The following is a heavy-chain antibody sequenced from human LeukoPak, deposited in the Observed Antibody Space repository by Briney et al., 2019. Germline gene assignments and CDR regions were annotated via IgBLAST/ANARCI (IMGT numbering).Heavy chain of an antibody. CDR2: TYYRSKWYN. V-gene: IGHV6-1*01. Sequence: SQTLSLTCAISGDSVSSNSAAWNWIRQSPSRGLEWLGRTYYRSKWYNDYAISVKSRITINPDTSKNQFSLKLSSVTAADTAVYYCARDGKDLGGNFAFDYWGQGTLVTVSS. D-gene: IGHD4-23*01. CDR1: GDSVSSNSAA. CDR3: ARDGKDLGGNFAFDY. J-gene: IGHJ4*02.